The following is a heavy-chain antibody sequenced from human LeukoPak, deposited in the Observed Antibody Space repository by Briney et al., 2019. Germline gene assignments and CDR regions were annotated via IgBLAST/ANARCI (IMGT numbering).Heavy chain of an antibody. V-gene: IGHV3-74*01. CDR1: GFTFSSYW. CDR2: INSDGSST. CDR3: ARGVGYYDILTGYFFDP. J-gene: IGHJ5*02. D-gene: IGHD3-9*01. Sequence: GGSLRLSCAASGFTFSSYWMHWVRQAPGKGLVWVSRINSDGSSTSYADSVKDRFTISRDNAKNTLYLQMNSLRAEDTAVYYCARGVGYYDILTGYFFDPWGQGTLVTVSS.